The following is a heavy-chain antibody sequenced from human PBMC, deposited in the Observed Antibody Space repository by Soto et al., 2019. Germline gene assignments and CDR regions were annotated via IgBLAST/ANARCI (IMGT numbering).Heavy chain of an antibody. J-gene: IGHJ5*02. V-gene: IGHV4-59*01. Sequence: LSLTCTVSGGSISSYYWSWIRQPPGKGLEWIGYIYYSGSTNYNPSLKSRVTISVDTSKNQFSLKLSSVTAADTAVYYCARGTTFGGVIAHNWFDPWGQGTLVTVSS. CDR3: ARGTTFGGVIAHNWFDP. D-gene: IGHD3-16*02. CDR1: GGSISSYY. CDR2: IYYSGST.